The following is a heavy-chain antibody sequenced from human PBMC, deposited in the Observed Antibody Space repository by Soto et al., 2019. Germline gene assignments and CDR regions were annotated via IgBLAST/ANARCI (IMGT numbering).Heavy chain of an antibody. V-gene: IGHV3-11*04. CDR2: ITSSSTI. CDR1: GFTFSDYY. J-gene: IGHJ4*02. Sequence: SLRLSCAASGFTFSDYYMNCVRQAPGKGLEWVSSITSSSTIYYADSVKGRFTISRDNAKNSLYLRMNSLRAEDTAVYYCAKGNCSSTSCRAAPGGYWGQGTLVTVSS. D-gene: IGHD2-2*01. CDR3: AKGNCSSTSCRAAPGGY.